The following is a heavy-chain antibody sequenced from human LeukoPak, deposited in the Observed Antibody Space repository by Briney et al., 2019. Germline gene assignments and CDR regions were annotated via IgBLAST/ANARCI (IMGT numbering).Heavy chain of an antibody. D-gene: IGHD1-14*01. CDR3: ARKGLTGWFDP. V-gene: IGHV3-30-3*01. Sequence: GGSLRLSCAASGFTFSSYAMHWVRQAPGKGLEWVAVISYDGSNKYYADSVKGRFTISRDNSKNTLYLQMNSLGAEDTAVYYCARKGLTGWFDPWGQGTLVTVSS. J-gene: IGHJ5*02. CDR1: GFTFSSYA. CDR2: ISYDGSNK.